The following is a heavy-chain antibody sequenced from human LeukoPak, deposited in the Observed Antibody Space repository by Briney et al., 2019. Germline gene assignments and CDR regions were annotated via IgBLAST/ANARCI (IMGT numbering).Heavy chain of an antibody. Sequence: GGSLRLSCATSGFTFSNAWMNWVRQAPGKGLEWVGRIRSNSDGGTIDYAAPVKGRFTLSRDDSKTTLYLQMNSLQTENTAVYYCATDFYDSTWGQGTLVTVSS. D-gene: IGHD3-22*01. CDR2: IRSNSDGGTI. CDR1: GFTFSNAW. V-gene: IGHV3-15*07. J-gene: IGHJ5*02. CDR3: ATDFYDST.